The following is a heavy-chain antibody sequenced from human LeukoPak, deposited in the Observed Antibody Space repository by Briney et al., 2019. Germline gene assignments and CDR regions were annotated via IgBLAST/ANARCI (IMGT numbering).Heavy chain of an antibody. CDR3: VRQKAVSADFEY. J-gene: IGHJ4*01. Sequence: PSETLSLTCTVSGGSISYYFWSWFRQSPGKGLEWIGNVHYSGTNTYNPSLESRLSMSVDTSKNQFSLTLNPATAADTAVYYCVRQKAVSADFEYWGQRTLVTVAS. V-gene: IGHV4-59*08. CDR2: VHYSGTN. CDR1: GGSISYYF. D-gene: IGHD1-26*01.